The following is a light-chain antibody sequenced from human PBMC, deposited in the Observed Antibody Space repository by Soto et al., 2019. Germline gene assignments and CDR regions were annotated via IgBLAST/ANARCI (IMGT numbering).Light chain of an antibody. J-gene: IGLJ1*01. CDR1: SSDVGNYNF. CDR2: QVT. CDR3: GSWDSSLSAYV. Sequence: QSALTQPASVSGSPGQSITISCTGTSSDVGNYNFVSWYQHHAGTAPKLIIYQVTNRPSGVSDRFSGSKSGDTASLTISGLQAEDEADYYCGSWDSSLSAYVFGTGTKLTVL. V-gene: IGLV2-14*01.